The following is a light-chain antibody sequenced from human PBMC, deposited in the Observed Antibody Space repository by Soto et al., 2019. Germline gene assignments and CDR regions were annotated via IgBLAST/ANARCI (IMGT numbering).Light chain of an antibody. CDR2: STS. Sequence: QTVVTQEPSLTVSPGGTVTLTCASSTGAVTSGYYPNWFQQKPGQAPRALIYSTSNKDSWTPARFSGSLLGGKAALPLSGVQPEDEAEYDCLLYYGGAHVVFGGGTQLTVL. CDR3: LLYYGGAHVV. J-gene: IGLJ2*01. CDR1: TGAVTSGYY. V-gene: IGLV7-43*01.